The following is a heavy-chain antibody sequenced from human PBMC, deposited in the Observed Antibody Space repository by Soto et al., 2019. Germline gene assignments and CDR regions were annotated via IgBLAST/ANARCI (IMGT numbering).Heavy chain of an antibody. D-gene: IGHD1-20*01. V-gene: IGHV3-53*01. J-gene: IGHJ6*02. CDR2: LSSGGRT. CDR3: ATNNTPGGMDV. CDR1: GLTVSANY. Sequence: GGSLRLSCAASGLTVSANYMGWVRLAPGKGLEWVSVLSSGGRTYYPDSVEGRFTISGDNSKNTVYLQMHSLRAEDTAVYYCATNNTPGGMDVWGQGTMVTVSS.